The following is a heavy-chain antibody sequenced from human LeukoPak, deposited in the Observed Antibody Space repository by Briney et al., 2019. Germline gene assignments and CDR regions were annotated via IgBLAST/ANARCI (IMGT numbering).Heavy chain of an antibody. CDR1: GGSISSSSYY. CDR3: AREPYYYDSSGYSR. CDR2: IYTSGST. J-gene: IGHJ4*02. V-gene: IGHV4-61*02. D-gene: IGHD3-22*01. Sequence: PSETLSLTCTVSGGSISSSSYYWSWIRQPAGKGLEWIGRIYTSGSTNYNPSLKSRVTISVDTSKNQFSLKLSSVTAADTAVYYCAREPYYYDSSGYSRWGQGTLVTVSS.